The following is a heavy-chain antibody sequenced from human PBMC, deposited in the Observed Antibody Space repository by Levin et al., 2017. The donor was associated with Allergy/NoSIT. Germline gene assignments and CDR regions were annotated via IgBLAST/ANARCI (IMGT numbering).Heavy chain of an antibody. CDR1: GFTVSSNY. CDR2: IYSGGST. V-gene: IGHV3-66*02. CDR3: ARDVHPGIAAAGNY. D-gene: IGHD6-13*01. J-gene: IGHJ4*02. Sequence: GGSLRLSCAASGFTVSSNYMSWVRQAPGKGLEWVSVIYSGGSTYYADSVKGRFTISRDNSKNTLYLQMNSLRAEDTAVYYCARDVHPGIAAAGNYWGQGTLVTVSS.